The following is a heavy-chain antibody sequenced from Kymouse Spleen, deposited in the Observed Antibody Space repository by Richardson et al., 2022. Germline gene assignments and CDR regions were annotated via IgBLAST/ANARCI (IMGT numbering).Heavy chain of an antibody. D-gene: IGHD3-3*01. V-gene: IGHV1-18*01. CDR3: ARGYYDFWSGYYSCWFDP. CDR1: GYTFTSYG. CDR2: ISAYNGNT. J-gene: IGHJ5*02. Sequence: QVQLVQSGAEVKKPGASVKVSCKASGYTFTSYGISWVRQAPGQGLEWMGWISAYNGNTNYAQKLQGRVTMTTDTSTSTAYMELRSLRSDDTAVYYCARGYYDFWSGYYSCWFDPWGQGTLVTVSS.